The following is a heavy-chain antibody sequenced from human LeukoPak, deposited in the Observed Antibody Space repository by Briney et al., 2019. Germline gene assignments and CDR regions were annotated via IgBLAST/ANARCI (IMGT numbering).Heavy chain of an antibody. J-gene: IGHJ4*02. CDR3: AKHGYCSGISCFFDF. CDR2: IGGSGPYT. V-gene: IGHV3-23*01. CDR1: GFTFSSYA. D-gene: IGHD2-2*03. Sequence: PGGSLRLSCAASGFTFSSYAMSWVRQAPGKGLEWVSAIGGSGPYTFYTDSVKGRFTISRDSSKNTLYLQMNSLRAEDTALYYCAKHGYCSGISCFFDFWGQGTQVTVSS.